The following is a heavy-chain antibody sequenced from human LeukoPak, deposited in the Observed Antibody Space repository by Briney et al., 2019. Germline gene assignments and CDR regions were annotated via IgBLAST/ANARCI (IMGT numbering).Heavy chain of an antibody. CDR1: GFTFSSYA. J-gene: IGHJ2*01. CDR3: AKEWTGDYGDSPYWYFDL. Sequence: GGSLRLSCAASGFTFSSYAMSWVRQAPGKGLEWVSAISGSGGSTYYADSVKGRFTISRDKSKNTLYLQMNSLRAEDTAVYYCAKEWTGDYGDSPYWYFDLWGRGTLVTVSS. V-gene: IGHV3-23*01. CDR2: ISGSGGST. D-gene: IGHD4-17*01.